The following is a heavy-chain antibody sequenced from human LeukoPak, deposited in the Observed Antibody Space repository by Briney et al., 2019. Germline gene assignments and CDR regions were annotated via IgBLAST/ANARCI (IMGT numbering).Heavy chain of an antibody. D-gene: IGHD3-22*01. V-gene: IGHV3-21*01. J-gene: IGHJ3*01. CDR2: ITGSGDSI. CDR1: GFSFSSYS. CDR3: ARSRDSSGYPDAFDF. Sequence: GGSLRLSCVASGFSFSSYSMNWVRQAPGKGLEWDSCITGSGDSIYYADSVKGRFTISRDDARNTLFLQMNSLRAEDTAVYYCARSRDSSGYPDAFDFWGQGTMVTVST.